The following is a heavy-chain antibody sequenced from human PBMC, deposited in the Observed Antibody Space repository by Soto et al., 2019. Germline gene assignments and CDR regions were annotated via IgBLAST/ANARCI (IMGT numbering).Heavy chain of an antibody. J-gene: IGHJ3*02. CDR2: IYHSGST. D-gene: IGHD3-3*01. CDR3: ASTSKYYDFWSGTTPGAFDI. Sequence: PSETLSLTCAVSGGSISSGGYSWSWIRQPPGKGLEWIGYIYHSGSTYYNPSLKSRVTISVDRSKNQFSLKLSSVTAADTAVYYCASTSKYYDFWSGTTPGAFDIWGQGTMVTVS. V-gene: IGHV4-30-2*01. CDR1: GGSISSGGYS.